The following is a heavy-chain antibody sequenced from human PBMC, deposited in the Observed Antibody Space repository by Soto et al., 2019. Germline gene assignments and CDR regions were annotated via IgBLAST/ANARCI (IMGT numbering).Heavy chain of an antibody. V-gene: IGHV3-48*04. J-gene: IGHJ4*02. D-gene: IGHD6-19*01. CDR1: GFTFSSYS. CDR3: ARETAVAGEEYYFDY. Sequence: GGSLRLSCAASGFTFSSYSMNWVRQAPGKGLEWVSYISSSSSTIYYADSVKGRFTISRDNAKNSLYLQMNSLRAEDTAVYYCARETAVAGEEYYFDYWGQGTLVTVSS. CDR2: ISSSSSTI.